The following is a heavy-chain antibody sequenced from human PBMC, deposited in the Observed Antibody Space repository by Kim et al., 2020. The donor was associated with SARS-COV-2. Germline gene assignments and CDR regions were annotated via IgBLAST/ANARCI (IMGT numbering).Heavy chain of an antibody. D-gene: IGHD2-15*01. V-gene: IGHV3-33*01. CDR3: ARDGGGWKAPDYYFDY. CDR2: IWYDGSHK. J-gene: IGHJ4*02. Sequence: GESLKISCAASGFTFSTYGMHWVRQAPGKGLEWVAVIWYDGSHKYYPDFVRGRFIISRDNSKNTVYLQMNSLRADDTAVYYCARDGGGWKAPDYYFDYWGQGTLVTVSS. CDR1: GFTFSTYG.